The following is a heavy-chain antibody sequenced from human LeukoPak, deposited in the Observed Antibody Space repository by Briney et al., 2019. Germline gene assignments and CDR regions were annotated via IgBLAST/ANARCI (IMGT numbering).Heavy chain of an antibody. CDR3: AKPYYYNRSGSGVNHFDY. CDR2: ISYEGSNK. D-gene: IGHD3-22*01. CDR1: GFTLSYYG. J-gene: IGHJ4*02. Sequence: QPGRSLRLSCAASGFTLSYYGMHWVRQAPGKGLEWVAVISYEGSNKYYADSVKGRLTISRDNTKNTLYLQMNSLRAEDTAVYYCAKPYYYNRSGSGVNHFDYWGQGTLVTVSS. V-gene: IGHV3-30*18.